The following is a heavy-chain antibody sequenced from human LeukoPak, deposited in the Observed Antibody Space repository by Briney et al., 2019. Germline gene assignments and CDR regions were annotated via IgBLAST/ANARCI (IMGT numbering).Heavy chain of an antibody. J-gene: IGHJ4*02. V-gene: IGHV4-59*01. Sequence: PSETLSLTCTVSGGSISTYYWNWIRQPPGKGLEWIGYIYYSGRTNYNPSLRSRVSISIDTSKNQFSLKLSSVTAADTAFPPGNYWGQGTLVAVSS. CDR3: NY. CDR1: GGSISTYY. CDR2: IYYSGRT.